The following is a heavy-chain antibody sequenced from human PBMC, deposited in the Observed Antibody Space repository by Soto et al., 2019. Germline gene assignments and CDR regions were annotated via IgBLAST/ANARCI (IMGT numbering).Heavy chain of an antibody. CDR2: INPQTGGT. CDR1: GYTFTGYY. D-gene: IGHD2-2*01. J-gene: IGHJ6*02. Sequence: QVQLVQSGAEVKTPGASVRVYCKASGYTFTGYYIHWLREAPGQGLEWMGWINPQTGGTSYAQKFQGRVTLSRDTSINTAYLELTRVRFDDAAVYFWARERYQVISDGMEVWGQGTTVTVSS. V-gene: IGHV1-2*02. CDR3: ARERYQVISDGMEV.